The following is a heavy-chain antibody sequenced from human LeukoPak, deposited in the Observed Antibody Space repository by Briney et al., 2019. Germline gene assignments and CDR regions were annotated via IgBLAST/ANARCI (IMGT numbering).Heavy chain of an antibody. CDR2: IHPGNSET. V-gene: IGHV5-51*01. D-gene: IGHD6-13*01. CDR3: TRRLSTIAISAANDY. J-gene: IGHJ4*02. Sequence: GESLKISCKGSGYSFSSYWIAWVRQMPGKGLEWMGIIHPGNSETTYNPSFKGHVTMSADKSISTAYLQWSSLEDTDTAKYYCTRRLSTIAISAANDYWGQGTLVTVSS. CDR1: GYSFSSYW.